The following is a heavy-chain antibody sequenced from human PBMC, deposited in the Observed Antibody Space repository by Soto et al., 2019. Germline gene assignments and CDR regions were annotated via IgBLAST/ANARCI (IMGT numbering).Heavy chain of an antibody. CDR3: ARDESSGWYGAGAYDY. CDR1: GGTFSSYT. J-gene: IGHJ4*02. D-gene: IGHD6-19*01. CDR2: IIPILGIA. V-gene: IGHV1-69*08. Sequence: QVQLVQSGAEVKKPGSSVKVSCKASGGTFSSYTISWVRQAPGQGLEWMGRIIPILGIANYAQKFQGRGTITADKSTSTAYMELSRLRSEDTAVYYCARDESSGWYGAGAYDYWGQGTLVTVSS.